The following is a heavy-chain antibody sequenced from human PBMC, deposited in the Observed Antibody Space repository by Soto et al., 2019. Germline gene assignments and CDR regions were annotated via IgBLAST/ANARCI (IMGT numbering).Heavy chain of an antibody. V-gene: IGHV3-33*01. D-gene: IGHD3-22*01. CDR1: GFTFSSYG. J-gene: IGHJ4*02. CDR2: IWYDGSNK. Sequence: PGGSLRLSCAASGFTFSSYGMHWVRQAPGKGLEWVAVIWYDGSNKYYADSVKGRFTISRDNSKNTLYLQMNSLRAEDTAVYYCARDHYYYDSSGYYRGALDYWGQGTLVTVS. CDR3: ARDHYYYDSSGYYRGALDY.